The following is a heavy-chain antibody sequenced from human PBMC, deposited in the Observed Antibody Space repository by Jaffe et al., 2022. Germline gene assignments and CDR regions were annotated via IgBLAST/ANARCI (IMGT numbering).Heavy chain of an antibody. J-gene: IGHJ4*01. D-gene: IGHD2-21*02. V-gene: IGHV4-61*02. CDR2: VYVSGAT. Sequence: QVQLQESGPGLVKPSQTLSLTCAVSGVSVSNPIYYWSWVRQPAGKGLEWIGRVYVSGATHYNPSLMTRVTMSVDTSKNQFSLQLTSVTAADTAVYFCARNAGGNLHDWGHGTLVTVSS. CDR3: ARNAGGNLHD. CDR1: GVSVSNPIYY.